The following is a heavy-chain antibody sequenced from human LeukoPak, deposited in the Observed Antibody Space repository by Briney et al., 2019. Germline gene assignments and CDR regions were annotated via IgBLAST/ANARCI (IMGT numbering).Heavy chain of an antibody. CDR1: GFTFSSYG. D-gene: IGHD6-13*01. Sequence: GGSLRLSCAASGFTFSSYGMHWVRQAPGKGLEWVAVISYDGSNKYYADSVKGRFTISRDNSKNTLYLQMNSLRAEDTAVYYCANTYSSSWTLFDYWGQGTLVTVSS. V-gene: IGHV3-30*18. J-gene: IGHJ4*02. CDR2: ISYDGSNK. CDR3: ANTYSSSWTLFDY.